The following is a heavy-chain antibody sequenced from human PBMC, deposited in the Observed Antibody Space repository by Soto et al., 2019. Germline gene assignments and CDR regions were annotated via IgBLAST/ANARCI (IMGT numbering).Heavy chain of an antibody. CDR1: GYMFNSYG. V-gene: IGHV1-18*01. CDR2: ISGYNVKT. D-gene: IGHD6-19*01. Sequence: QVQLVQSGAEVKKRGASVQVSCKASGYMFNSYGMSWLRQAPGQGREWIGWISGYNVKTDLAQKFQGRVTMTTEASTSTFSMELTSLRFDDTALYYCARDETYTAGWYFEHWGQGTLGTV. J-gene: IGHJ4*02. CDR3: ARDETYTAGWYFEH.